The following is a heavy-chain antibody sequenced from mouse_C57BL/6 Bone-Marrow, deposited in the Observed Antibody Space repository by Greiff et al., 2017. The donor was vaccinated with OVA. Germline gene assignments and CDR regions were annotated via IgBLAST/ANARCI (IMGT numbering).Heavy chain of an antibody. Sequence: VQLQQSGAELVRPGASVKLSCTASGFTIKDDYMHWVKQRPEQGLEWIGWIDPENGDTEYASKFQGKATITADTSSTTAYLQLSSLTSEDTAVYYCTAPPYDAPRYGGQGTTLTVSS. CDR1: GFTIKDDY. CDR2: IDPENGDT. CDR3: TAPPYDAPRY. V-gene: IGHV14-4*01. D-gene: IGHD2-3*01. J-gene: IGHJ2*01.